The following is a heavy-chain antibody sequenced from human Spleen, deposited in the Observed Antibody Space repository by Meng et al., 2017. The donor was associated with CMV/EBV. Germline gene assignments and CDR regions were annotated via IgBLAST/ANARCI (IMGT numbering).Heavy chain of an antibody. J-gene: IGHJ4*02. Sequence: GESLKISCAASGFTFTTYAMNLVRQAPGKGLEWVSAISGSGGSTYYADSVKGRFTISRDNSKNTRYLQMNSLRAEDTALYYCATDPSPGRELGYWGQGTLVTVSS. D-gene: IGHD7-27*01. CDR1: GFTFTTYA. V-gene: IGHV3-23*01. CDR2: ISGSGGST. CDR3: ATDPSPGRELGY.